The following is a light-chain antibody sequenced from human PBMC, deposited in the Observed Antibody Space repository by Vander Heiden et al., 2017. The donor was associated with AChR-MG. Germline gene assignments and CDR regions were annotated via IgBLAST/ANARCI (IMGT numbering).Light chain of an antibody. CDR3: QQRDSTPWT. Sequence: DIQMTQSPSSLSASVGDRVTITCRASQSISTYLNWYQHKPGQAPKLLIYAASSLQSGVPSRFSGSGSGTDFIFTISRLQPEDFATYYCQQRDSTPWTFGQGTKVEIK. J-gene: IGKJ1*01. CDR1: QSISTY. V-gene: IGKV1-39*01. CDR2: AAS.